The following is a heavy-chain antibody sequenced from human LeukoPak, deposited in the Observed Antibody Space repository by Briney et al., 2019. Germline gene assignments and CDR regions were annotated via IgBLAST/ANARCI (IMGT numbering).Heavy chain of an antibody. CDR1: GYTFTSYG. CDR2: ISVYNGNT. J-gene: IGHJ4*02. V-gene: IGHV1-18*01. Sequence: ASVKVSCKASGYTFTSYGISWVRQAPGQGLEWMGWISVYNGNTNYAQKLQGRVTMTTDTSTSTAYMELRSLRSDDTAVYYCARAPYDILTGYPYFFDYWGQGTLVTVSS. D-gene: IGHD3-9*01. CDR3: ARAPYDILTGYPYFFDY.